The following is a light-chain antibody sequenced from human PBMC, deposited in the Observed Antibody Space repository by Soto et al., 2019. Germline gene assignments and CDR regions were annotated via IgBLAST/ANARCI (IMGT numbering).Light chain of an antibody. CDR3: QQRSNWLPFT. CDR2: DAS. CDR1: QSVSSY. V-gene: IGKV3-11*01. Sequence: EIVLTQSPATLALSPGXRATLSCRASQSVSSYLAWYQQKPGQAPRLLIYDASNRATGIPARFSGSGSGTDFTLTISSLEPEDFAVYYCQQRSNWLPFTFVPGTKVDI. J-gene: IGKJ3*01.